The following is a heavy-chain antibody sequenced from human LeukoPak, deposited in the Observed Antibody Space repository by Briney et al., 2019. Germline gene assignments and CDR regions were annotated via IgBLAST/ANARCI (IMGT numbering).Heavy chain of an antibody. D-gene: IGHD3-3*01. Sequence: PSQTLSLTCAVYGGSFSGYYWSWIRQPPGKGLEWIGEINHSGSTNYNPSLKSRVTISVDTSKNQFSLKLSSVTAADTAVYYCARAPFGFFDYWGQGTLVTVSS. CDR1: GGSFSGYY. CDR2: INHSGST. CDR3: ARAPFGFFDY. V-gene: IGHV4-34*01. J-gene: IGHJ4*02.